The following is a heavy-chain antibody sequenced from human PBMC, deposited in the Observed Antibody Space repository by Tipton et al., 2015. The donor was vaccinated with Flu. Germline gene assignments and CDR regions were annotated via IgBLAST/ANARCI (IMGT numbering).Heavy chain of an antibody. CDR2: IYTSGST. V-gene: IGHV4-4*07. CDR3: ARDHNKSLYNWFDP. D-gene: IGHD1-1*01. CDR1: GGSISSYY. Sequence: TLSLTCTVSGGSISSYYWSWIRQPAGKGLEWIGRIYTSGSTNYNPSLKSRVSISVDTSKSEVSLKLSSVSDADTAVYYCARDHNKSLYNWFDPWGQGILVTISS. J-gene: IGHJ5*02.